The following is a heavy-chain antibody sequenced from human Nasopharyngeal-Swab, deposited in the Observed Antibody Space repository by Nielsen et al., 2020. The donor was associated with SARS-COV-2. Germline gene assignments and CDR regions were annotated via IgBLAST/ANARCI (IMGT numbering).Heavy chain of an antibody. CDR2: ISSSSSYI. Sequence: GGSLRLSGAPLELPFRSYSWNWVRKAPGKGLEWVSSISSSSSYIYYADSVKGRFTISRDKAKNSLYLQMNSLRAEETAVYYCARDDGQWLNPVYYFDYWGQGTPVTVS. CDR3: ARDDGQWLNPVYYFDY. V-gene: IGHV3-21*01. J-gene: IGHJ4*02. CDR1: ELPFRSYS. D-gene: IGHD6-19*01.